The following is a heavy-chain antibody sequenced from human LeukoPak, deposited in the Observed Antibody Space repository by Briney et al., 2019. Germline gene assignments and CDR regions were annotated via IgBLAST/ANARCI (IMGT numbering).Heavy chain of an antibody. Sequence: GGSQRLSCTASGFPLSTYCMHWVRQAPGKGLVWVSRIKSDGGTNYADSVKGRFTISRDNAKKTVSLQMNSLRPEDTGVYYCARAPSEIGGYYFEYFRYWSQGTLVTVSS. D-gene: IGHD3-22*01. CDR3: ARAPSEIGGYYFEYFRY. CDR1: GFPLSTYC. V-gene: IGHV3-74*01. J-gene: IGHJ1*01. CDR2: IKSDGGT.